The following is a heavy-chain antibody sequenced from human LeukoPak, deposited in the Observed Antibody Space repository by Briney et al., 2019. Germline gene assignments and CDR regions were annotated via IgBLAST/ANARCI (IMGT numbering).Heavy chain of an antibody. D-gene: IGHD3-22*01. CDR2: IYTSGST. J-gene: IGHJ4*02. Sequence: SQTLSLTCTVSGGSISSGSYYWSWIRQPAGKGLEWIGRIYTSGSTNYNPSLKSRVTISVDTSKNQFSLKLSPVTAADTAVYYCARDGYYDSSGYYPFDYWGQGTLVTVSS. CDR1: GGSISSGSYY. V-gene: IGHV4-61*02. CDR3: ARDGYYDSSGYYPFDY.